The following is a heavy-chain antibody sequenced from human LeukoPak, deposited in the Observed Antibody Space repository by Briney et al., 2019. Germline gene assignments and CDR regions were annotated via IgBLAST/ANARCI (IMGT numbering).Heavy chain of an antibody. Sequence: PGRSLRLSCAASGFTFSSYAMSWVRQAPGKGLEWVSAISGSGGSTYYADSVKGRFTISRDNAKNSLYLQMNSLRAEDTAVYYCARASPLSCSGGSCYSGAFDIWGQGTMVTVSS. D-gene: IGHD2-15*01. V-gene: IGHV3-23*01. CDR3: ARASPLSCSGGSCYSGAFDI. CDR2: ISGSGGST. J-gene: IGHJ3*02. CDR1: GFTFSSYA.